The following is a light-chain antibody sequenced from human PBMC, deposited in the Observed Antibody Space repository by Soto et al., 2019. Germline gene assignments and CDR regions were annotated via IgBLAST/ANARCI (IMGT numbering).Light chain of an antibody. CDR1: QSVSSSY. CDR3: QQYGNSVLT. Sequence: EVRLTRSPGTLSSFPWERATLSSRVSQSVSSSYLAWYQQKPGQAPRLLIYGASSRATGIPDRFSGSGSGTDFTLTISRLEPEDFVVYYCQQYGNSVLTFGGGTKVDIK. J-gene: IGKJ4*01. CDR2: GAS. V-gene: IGKV3-20*01.